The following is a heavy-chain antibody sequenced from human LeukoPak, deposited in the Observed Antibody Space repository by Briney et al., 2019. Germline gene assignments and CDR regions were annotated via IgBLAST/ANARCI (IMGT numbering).Heavy chain of an antibody. V-gene: IGHV3-23*01. D-gene: IGHD6-19*01. Sequence: PGGSLILSCAASGFTFINYAISWVRQVPGRGLEWVSTITGRGDSTYVADSVKGRVTISRDNSKNSLFLQMNSVRAEDTAVYYCVKGPRPDITVAHTAEKWGQGTLVTVSS. CDR1: GFTFINYA. J-gene: IGHJ4*02. CDR3: VKGPRPDITVAHTAEK. CDR2: ITGRGDST.